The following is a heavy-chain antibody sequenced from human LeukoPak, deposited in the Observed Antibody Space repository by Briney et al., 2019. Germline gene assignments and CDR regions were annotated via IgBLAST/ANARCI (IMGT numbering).Heavy chain of an antibody. J-gene: IGHJ6*02. V-gene: IGHV3-13*01. D-gene: IGHD1-7*01. CDR3: AREIRETVITRHYYYGIDV. CDR2: IGTADDT. Sequence: GGSLRLSCAASGFTFSTYDMHWVRQVTGKGLEWVSAIGTADDTYYPGSVKGRFTISRENAKNVLYLQMSSLRAEDTAVYYCAREIRETVITRHYYYGIDVWGQGTTVTVSS. CDR1: GFTFSTYD.